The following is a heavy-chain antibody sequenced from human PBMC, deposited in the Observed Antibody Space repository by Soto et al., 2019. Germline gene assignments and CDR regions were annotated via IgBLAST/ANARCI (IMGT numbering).Heavy chain of an antibody. D-gene: IGHD3-22*01. V-gene: IGHV4-31*03. Sequence: TLSLTCTVSGVSIRSDGYYWILIRQHPGKGLEWIGCIYYSGSTYYNPSLKSRVTISVDTSKNQFSLTLSSVTAADTAVYYCASALYDIGGRCWFGPWGQGTLVTVSS. CDR3: ASALYDIGGRCWFGP. CDR2: IYYSGST. J-gene: IGHJ5*02. CDR1: GVSIRSDGYY.